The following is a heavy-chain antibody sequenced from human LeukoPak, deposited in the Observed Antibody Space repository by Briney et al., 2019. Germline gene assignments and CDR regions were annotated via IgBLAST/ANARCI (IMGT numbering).Heavy chain of an antibody. CDR1: GFTFSNAW. CDR3: AKGGYSSSLDY. CDR2: IKSKTDGGTT. V-gene: IGHV3-15*01. Sequence: GGSLRLSCAASGFTFSNAWMSWVRQAPGKGLEWVGRIKSKTDGGTTDYAAPVKGRFTISRDDSKNTLYLQMNSLRAEDTAVYYCAKGGYSSSLDYWGQGTLVTVSS. D-gene: IGHD6-13*01. J-gene: IGHJ4*02.